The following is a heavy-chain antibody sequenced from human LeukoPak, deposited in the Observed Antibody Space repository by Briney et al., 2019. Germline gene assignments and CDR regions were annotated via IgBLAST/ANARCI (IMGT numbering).Heavy chain of an antibody. CDR2: ISAYNGNT. CDR3: ARDLIGSQWPDAFDI. V-gene: IGHV1-18*01. J-gene: IGHJ3*02. Sequence: ASVKVSCKASGYTFTSYGISWVRQAPGQGLEWMGWISAYNGNTNYAQKLQGRVTMTTDTSTSTAYMELRSLRSDDTAAYYCARDLIGSQWPDAFDIWGQGTMVTVSS. D-gene: IGHD6-19*01. CDR1: GYTFTSYG.